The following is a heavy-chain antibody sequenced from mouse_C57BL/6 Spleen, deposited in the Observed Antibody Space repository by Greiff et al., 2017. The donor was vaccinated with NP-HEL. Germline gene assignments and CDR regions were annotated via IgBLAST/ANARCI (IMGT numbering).Heavy chain of an antibody. CDR3: ARENDYDGAPYDY. J-gene: IGHJ2*01. V-gene: IGHV1-39*01. CDR1: GYSFTDYN. D-gene: IGHD2-4*01. Sequence: EVQLQQSGPELVKPGASVKISCKASGYSFTDYNMNWVKPSNGKSLEWIGVINPNYGTTSYNQKFKGKATLPVDKSSSTAYMQLNSLTSEDSAVYYCARENDYDGAPYDYWGQGTTLTVSS. CDR2: INPNYGTT.